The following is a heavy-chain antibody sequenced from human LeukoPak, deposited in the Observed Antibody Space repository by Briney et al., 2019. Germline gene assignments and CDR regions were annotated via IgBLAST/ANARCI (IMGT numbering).Heavy chain of an antibody. Sequence: SASHSPTYTVTSLSISRSRYYWGRIRQPPGNGPEWFGSIYYSASTYYNPALEIRPTISLNTSQNQFSLKMSSVTAADPAVYYCAREGLGSGSYGAFDIWGQGTMVTVSS. D-gene: IGHD3-10*02. CDR3: AREGLGSGSYGAFDI. J-gene: IGHJ3*02. CDR2: IYYSAST. V-gene: IGHV4-39*07. CDR1: SLSISRSRYY.